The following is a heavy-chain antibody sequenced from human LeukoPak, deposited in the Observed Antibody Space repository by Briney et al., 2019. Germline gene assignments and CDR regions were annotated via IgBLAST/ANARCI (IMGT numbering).Heavy chain of an antibody. CDR1: GFTFSSYG. J-gene: IGHJ4*02. Sequence: GGSLRLSCAASGFTFSSYGMHWVRQAPGKGLEWVAVISYDGSNRYYADSVKGRFTISRDNSKNTLYLQMNSLRAEDTAVYYCAKDLARQWSYWGQGTLVTVSS. V-gene: IGHV3-30*18. CDR2: ISYDGSNR. D-gene: IGHD6-19*01. CDR3: AKDLARQWSY.